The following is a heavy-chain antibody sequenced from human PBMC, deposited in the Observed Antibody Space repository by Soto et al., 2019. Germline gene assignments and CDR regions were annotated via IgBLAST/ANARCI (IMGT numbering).Heavy chain of an antibody. CDR1: GFTFRAYS. V-gene: IGHV3-23*01. J-gene: IGHJ4*01. CDR3: AKRKSETSGWSPFDS. D-gene: IGHD6-19*01. CDR2: ISGSGVMS. Sequence: XGFLRLCFTPSGFTFRAYSRSWVRQATGKGLQWVSAISGSGVMSYYADSVRGRFTISRDNSRNALFLQMSSLRAEDTAVYYCAKRKSETSGWSPFDSWGEGTLVTVSS.